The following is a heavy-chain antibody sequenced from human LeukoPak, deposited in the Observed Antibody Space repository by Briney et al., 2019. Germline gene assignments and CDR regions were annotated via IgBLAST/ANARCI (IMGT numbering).Heavy chain of an antibody. Sequence: GGSLRLSCAASGFTFSSYSMNWVRQAPGKGLEWVSSISSSSSYIYYADSVKGRFTISRDNAKNSLYLQMNSLRAEDTAVYYCARDIVRNYYDSSGYWAFDIWGQGTMVTVSS. V-gene: IGHV3-21*01. CDR2: ISSSSSYI. J-gene: IGHJ3*02. CDR1: GFTFSSYS. D-gene: IGHD3-22*01. CDR3: ARDIVRNYYDSSGYWAFDI.